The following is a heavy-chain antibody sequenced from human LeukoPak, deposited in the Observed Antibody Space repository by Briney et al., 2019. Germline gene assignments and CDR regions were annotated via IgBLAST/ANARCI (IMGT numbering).Heavy chain of an antibody. J-gene: IGHJ4*02. CDR2: ISSDGNNK. V-gene: IGHV3-30-3*01. D-gene: IGHD3-22*01. Sequence: GGSLRLSCAASGFSFNNYAMHWVRQAPGEGLEWVAVISSDGNNKYYADSVKGRFSISRDNSKNTLYLQVDSLRTEDTAVFFCARDRGDRSGYYLGYFDYWGQGTLVTVSS. CDR1: GFSFNNYA. CDR3: ARDRGDRSGYYLGYFDY.